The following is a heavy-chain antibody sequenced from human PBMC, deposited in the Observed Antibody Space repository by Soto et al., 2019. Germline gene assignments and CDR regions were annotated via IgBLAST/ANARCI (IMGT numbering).Heavy chain of an antibody. V-gene: IGHV3-23*01. CDR2: ISGSGGST. CDR1: GFTFSIYA. CDR3: ARRTVGWYFDL. D-gene: IGHD4-17*01. J-gene: IGHJ2*01. Sequence: EVQLLESGGGLVQPGGSLRLSCAASGFTFSIYAMNWVRQAPGKGLEWVSVISGSGGSTYYADSVKGRFTISRDNPKNTLYLQMNTPRAESTAAYFCARRTVGWYFDLWGRGTLVTVSS.